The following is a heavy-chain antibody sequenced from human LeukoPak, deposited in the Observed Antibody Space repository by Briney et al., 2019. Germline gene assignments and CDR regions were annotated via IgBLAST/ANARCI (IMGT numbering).Heavy chain of an antibody. J-gene: IGHJ4*02. V-gene: IGHV3-33*03. Sequence: GGSLRLSCAASGFIFTDYGMHWVRQAPGKGLEWVAVIWYDGSNKYYADSVKGRFTISRDNSKNTLYLQMNSLRAEDTAVYYCAKDLGYSGDYWGQGTLVTVSS. CDR3: AKDLGYSGDY. CDR2: IWYDGSNK. CDR1: GFIFTDYG. D-gene: IGHD6-13*01.